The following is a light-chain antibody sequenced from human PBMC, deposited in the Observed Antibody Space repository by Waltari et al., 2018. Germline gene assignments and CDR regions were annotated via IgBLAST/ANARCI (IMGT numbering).Light chain of an antibody. J-gene: IGKJ3*01. CDR1: QSLMHSNGYNY. CDR2: LGS. V-gene: IGKV2-28*01. Sequence: DIVMTQSPLSLPVTPAEPASISCSSSQSLMHSNGYNYFNWYLQKPGQSPQLLIYLGSDRASGVPDRFSGSGSGTDFTLEISRVEADDVGVYYCMQVLQTPFTFGPGTTVDIK. CDR3: MQVLQTPFT.